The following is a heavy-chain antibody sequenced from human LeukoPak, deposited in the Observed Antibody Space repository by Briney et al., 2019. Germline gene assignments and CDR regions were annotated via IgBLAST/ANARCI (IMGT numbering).Heavy chain of an antibody. D-gene: IGHD6-6*01. J-gene: IGHJ4*02. CDR2: ISAYNGNT. CDR1: GYTFTTYG. V-gene: IGHV1-18*01. Sequence: ASVKVSCKASGYTFTTYGISWVRQAPGQGLEWMGWISAYNGNTNYAQKLQGRVTMTTDTSTSTAYMELRSLSSDDTAVYYCARDLLEYSSSEGFDYWGQGTLVTVSS. CDR3: ARDLLEYSSSEGFDY.